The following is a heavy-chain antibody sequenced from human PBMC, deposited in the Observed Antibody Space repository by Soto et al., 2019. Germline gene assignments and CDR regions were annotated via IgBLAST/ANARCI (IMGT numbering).Heavy chain of an antibody. CDR3: AKTEYYYDSSGYYFESGYFDY. Sequence: GGSLRLSCAASGFTFSSYGMHWVRQAPGKGLEWVAVISYDGSNKYYADSVKGRFTISRDNSKNTLYLQMNSLRAEDTAVYYCAKTEYYYDSSGYYFESGYFDYWGQGTLVTVSS. J-gene: IGHJ4*02. D-gene: IGHD3-22*01. V-gene: IGHV3-30*18. CDR2: ISYDGSNK. CDR1: GFTFSSYG.